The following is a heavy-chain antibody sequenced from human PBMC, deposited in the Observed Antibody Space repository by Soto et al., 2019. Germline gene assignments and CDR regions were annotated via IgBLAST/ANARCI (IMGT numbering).Heavy chain of an antibody. J-gene: IGHJ5*02. CDR1: GDSYSISTYS. D-gene: IGHD6-19*01. Sequence: PSETLSLTCNMSGDSYSISTYSWSWIRQPPGKALQWIGFIYQSGVTSYNPSLASRVSISLDRSNNQCSLKLKSVTAAATAVYFCAGMPYNSGLRFDHWGPGTLVTVSS. CDR2: IYQSGVT. V-gene: IGHV4-30-2*01. CDR3: AGMPYNSGLRFDH.